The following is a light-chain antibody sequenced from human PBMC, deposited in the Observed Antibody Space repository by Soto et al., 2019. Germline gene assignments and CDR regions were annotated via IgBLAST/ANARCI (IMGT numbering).Light chain of an antibody. J-gene: IGKJ4*01. V-gene: IGKV3-20*01. Sequence: IVLTQSPGTLSLSPGERATLSCRASQRISSTYLAWYQQKPGRAPRLLIYGASRRATGIPDRFSGSGSGTDFTLTISSLQPEDFATYFCQQSYTLSPLTFGGGTKVEIK. CDR2: GAS. CDR3: QQSYTLSPLT. CDR1: QRISSTY.